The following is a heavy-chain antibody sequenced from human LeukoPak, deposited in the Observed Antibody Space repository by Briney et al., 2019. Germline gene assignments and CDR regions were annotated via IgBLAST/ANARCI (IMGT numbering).Heavy chain of an antibody. V-gene: IGHV3-74*01. CDR3: VVANCGGDCSH. CDR2: INSDGSST. D-gene: IGHD2-21*02. J-gene: IGHJ4*02. Sequence: GGSLRLSCAASGFTFRSYWMYWVRQAPGKGLVWVSRINSDGSSTSYADSVKGRFTISRDNAKSTLYLHMNSLRAGDTAVYYCVVANCGGDCSHWGQGTLVTVSS. CDR1: GFTFRSYW.